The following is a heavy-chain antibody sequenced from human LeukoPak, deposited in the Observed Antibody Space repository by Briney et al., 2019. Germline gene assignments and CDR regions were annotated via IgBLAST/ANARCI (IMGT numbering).Heavy chain of an antibody. D-gene: IGHD2-2*01. J-gene: IGHJ4*02. CDR2: IIPILGIA. CDR1: GGTFSSYT. Sequence: SSVKVSCKASGGTFSSYTISWVRQAPGQGLEWMGRIIPILGIANYAQKFQGRVTITADKSTSTAYMELSSLRSEDTAVYYCATLGSSTSCYAGSFDYWGQGTLVTVSS. CDR3: ATLGSSTSCYAGSFDY. V-gene: IGHV1-69*02.